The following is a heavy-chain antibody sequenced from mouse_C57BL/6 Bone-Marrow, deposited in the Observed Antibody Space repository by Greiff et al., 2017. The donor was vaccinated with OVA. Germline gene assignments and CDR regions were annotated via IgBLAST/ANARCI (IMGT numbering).Heavy chain of an antibody. J-gene: IGHJ4*01. CDR2: IWTGGGT. CDR1: GFSLTSYA. V-gene: IGHV2-9-1*01. Sequence: QVQLKQSGPGLVAPSQSLSITCTVSGFSLTSYAISWVRQPPGKGLEWLGVIWTGGGTNYNSALKSRLSLSKDNSKSQVFLKMNSLQTDDTARYYCARKSYYYGSSLYYYAMDYWGQGTSVTVSS. CDR3: ARKSYYYGSSLYYYAMDY. D-gene: IGHD1-1*01.